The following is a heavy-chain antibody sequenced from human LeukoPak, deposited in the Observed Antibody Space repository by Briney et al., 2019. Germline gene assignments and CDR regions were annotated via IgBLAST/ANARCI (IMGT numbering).Heavy chain of an antibody. CDR1: GFTFSSYS. J-gene: IGHJ3*02. CDR3: AREGGYSYGIDAFDI. Sequence: GGSLRLSCAASGFTFSSYSMNWVRQAPGKGLEWVSSISSSSSYIYYPDSVKGRFTISRDNAKNSLYLQMNSLRAEDTAVYYCAREGGYSYGIDAFDIWGQGTMVTVSP. CDR2: ISSSSSYI. D-gene: IGHD5-18*01. V-gene: IGHV3-21*01.